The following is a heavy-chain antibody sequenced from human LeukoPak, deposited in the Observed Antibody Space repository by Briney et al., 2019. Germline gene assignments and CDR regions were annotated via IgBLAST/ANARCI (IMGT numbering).Heavy chain of an antibody. CDR1: GFTFRDYA. J-gene: IGHJ4*02. CDR3: ARVDGYESRTPYYDILTGPDY. Sequence: ASVSVSCKTSGFTFRDYAIGWVRHVPGQGLEWMGWISGYNDNTNFAQRLQDRISMATDTSTDTAYMTLRSLRSDDTAVYYCARVDGYESRTPYYDILTGPDYWGQGTLVTVSS. V-gene: IGHV1-18*01. CDR2: ISGYNDNT. D-gene: IGHD3-9*01.